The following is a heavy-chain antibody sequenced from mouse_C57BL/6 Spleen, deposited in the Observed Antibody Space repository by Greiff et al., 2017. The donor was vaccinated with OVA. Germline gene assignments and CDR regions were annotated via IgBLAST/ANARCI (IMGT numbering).Heavy chain of an antibody. V-gene: IGHV5-17*01. J-gene: IGHJ4*01. CDR2: ISSGSSTI. CDR1: GFTFSDYG. Sequence: EVKLVESGGGLVKPGGSLKLSCAASGFTFSDYGMHWVRQAPGKGLEWVAYISSGSSTIYYADKVKGRFTISRDNAKNTLFLQLTSLRSEDTAMYYCARLEDYYAMDYWGQGASVTVSS. CDR3: ARLEDYYAMDY.